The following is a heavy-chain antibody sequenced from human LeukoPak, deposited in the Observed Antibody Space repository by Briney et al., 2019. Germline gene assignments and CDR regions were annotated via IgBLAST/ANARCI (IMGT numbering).Heavy chain of an antibody. J-gene: IGHJ3*02. CDR3: IGAGGGIYAFDI. Sequence: SQTLSLACTVSGGSISSGGYYWSWIRQHPGKGLEWIGYIYYSGSTYYNPSLKSRVTISVDTSKNQFSLKLSSVTAADTAVYYCIGAGGGIYAFDIWGQGTMVTVSS. D-gene: IGHD4-23*01. CDR1: GGSISSGGYY. CDR2: IYYSGST. V-gene: IGHV4-31*03.